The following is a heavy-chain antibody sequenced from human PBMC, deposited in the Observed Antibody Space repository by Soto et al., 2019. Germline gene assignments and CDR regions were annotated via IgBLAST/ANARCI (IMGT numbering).Heavy chain of an antibody. J-gene: IGHJ6*02. Sequence: SVKVSCKASGGTFSSYAISWVRQAPGQGLEWMGGIIPIFGTANYAQKFQGRVTITADKSTSTAYMELSSLRSEDTAVYYCARDWNYYDSSGYGANYYGMDVWGQGTTVTVS. CDR2: IIPIFGTA. CDR1: GGTFSSYA. CDR3: ARDWNYYDSSGYGANYYGMDV. V-gene: IGHV1-69*06. D-gene: IGHD3-22*01.